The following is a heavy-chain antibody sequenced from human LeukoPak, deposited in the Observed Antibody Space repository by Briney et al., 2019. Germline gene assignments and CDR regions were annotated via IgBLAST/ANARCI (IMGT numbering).Heavy chain of an antibody. CDR1: GSTFSASD. V-gene: IGHV3-30*02. J-gene: IGHJ6*02. CDR2: IWHDESIK. D-gene: IGHD1/OR15-1a*01. CDR3: AKCESWNNLSYYYYYAMDV. Sequence: GGSLRLSCGASGSTFSASDMHWVRQAPGKGLEWVAVIWHDESIKSYADSVKGRFTVSRDNSKNTLYLQMNSLRTEDTAVYYCAKCESWNNLSYYYYYAMDVWGQGTTVTVSS.